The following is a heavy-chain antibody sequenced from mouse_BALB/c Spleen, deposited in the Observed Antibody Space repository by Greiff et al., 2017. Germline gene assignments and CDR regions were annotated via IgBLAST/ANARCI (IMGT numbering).Heavy chain of an antibody. CDR3: ARDRQRYLYAMDY. J-gene: IGHJ4*01. V-gene: IGHV2-9*02. D-gene: IGHD2-14*01. Sequence: QVQLQQSGPGLVAPSQSLSITCTVSGFSLTSYGVHWVRQPPGKGLEWLGVIWAGGSTNYNSALMSRLSISKDNSKSQVFLKMNSLQTDDTAMYYCARDRQRYLYAMDYWGQGTSVTVSS. CDR2: IWAGGST. CDR1: GFSLTSYG.